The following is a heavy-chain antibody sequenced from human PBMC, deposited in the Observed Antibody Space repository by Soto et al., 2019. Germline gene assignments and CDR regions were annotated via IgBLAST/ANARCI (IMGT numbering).Heavy chain of an antibody. V-gene: IGHV4-31*03. D-gene: IGHD3-3*01. J-gene: IGHJ5*02. CDR1: GGSISSGGYY. CDR2: IYYSGST. Sequence: SETLSLTCTVSGGSISSGGYYWSWIRQHPGKGLEWIGYIYYSGSTYYNPSLKSRVTISVDTSKNQFSLKLSSVTAADTAVYYCARGYDFWSGYSNWFDPWGQGTLVTVS. CDR3: ARGYDFWSGYSNWFDP.